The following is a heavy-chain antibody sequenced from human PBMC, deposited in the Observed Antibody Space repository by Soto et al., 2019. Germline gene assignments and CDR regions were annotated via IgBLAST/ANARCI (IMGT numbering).Heavy chain of an antibody. V-gene: IGHV4-30-4*01. CDR2: IYYSGST. Sequence: QVQLQESGPGLVKPSQTLSLTCTVSGGSISSGDYYWSWIRQPPGKGLEWIGYIYYSGSTYYNPSLKSRVTISVDTSKNQFSLKLSSVTAADTAVYYCARENRGWLLTPYLSPYFDYWGQGTLVTVSS. D-gene: IGHD3-22*01. J-gene: IGHJ4*02. CDR1: GGSISSGDYY. CDR3: ARENRGWLLTPYLSPYFDY.